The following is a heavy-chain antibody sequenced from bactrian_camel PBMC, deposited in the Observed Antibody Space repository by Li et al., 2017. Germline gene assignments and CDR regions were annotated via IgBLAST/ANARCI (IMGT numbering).Heavy chain of an antibody. CDR1: GWSVRARC. J-gene: IGHJ4*01. CDR3: NIGPCGSLIGGRY. CDR2: TRSGGTA. D-gene: IGHD1*01. V-gene: IGHV3S53*01. Sequence: QLVESGGGLEQPGGSLRLSCAAPGWSVRARCMGWFRQAPGKEREFVSSTRSGGTAAYADSVKGRFTIPQDNDTVYLQMNSLKPEDAAMYYCNIGPCGSLIGGRYWGQGTQVTVS.